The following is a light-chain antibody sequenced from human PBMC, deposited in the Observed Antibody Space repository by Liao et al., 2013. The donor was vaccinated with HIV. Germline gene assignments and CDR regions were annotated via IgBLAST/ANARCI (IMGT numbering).Light chain of an antibody. CDR1: NIGTKS. Sequence: SYELTQPPSVSVAPGKTARITCGGNNIGTKSVHWYQQKPGQAPVVVIYYDSDRPSGIPERFSGSNSGNMATLTISRVEAGDEADYYCQVWDRSSDHWVFGGGTKLTVL. V-gene: IGLV3-21*04. CDR2: YDS. J-gene: IGLJ3*02. CDR3: QVWDRSSDHWV.